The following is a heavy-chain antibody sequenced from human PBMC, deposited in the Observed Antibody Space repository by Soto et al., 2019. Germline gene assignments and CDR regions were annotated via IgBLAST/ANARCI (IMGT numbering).Heavy chain of an antibody. D-gene: IGHD4-17*01. V-gene: IGHV1-69*13. J-gene: IGHJ6*02. CDR2: IIPIFGTA. CDR1: GGTFSSYA. CDR3: ARGSTSMTTVTSANYNYYGMDV. Sequence: SVKVSCKASGGTFSSYAISWVRQAPGQGLEWMGGIIPIFGTANYAQKFQGRVTITADESTSTAYMELSSLRSEDTAVYYCARGSTSMTTVTSANYNYYGMDVWGQGTTVTVSS.